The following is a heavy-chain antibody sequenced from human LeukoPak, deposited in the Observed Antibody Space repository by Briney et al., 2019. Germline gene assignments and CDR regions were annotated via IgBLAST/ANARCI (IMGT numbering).Heavy chain of an antibody. V-gene: IGHV3-23*01. J-gene: IGHJ4*02. Sequence: GGSLRLSCAASGFTFSSYAMSWVRQAPGKGLEWDSATSGSGGSTYYADSVKGRFTISRDNSKNTLYLQMNSLRAEDTAVYYCAKTAGYSGYDSRNYFDYWGQGTLVTVSS. CDR1: GFTFSSYA. CDR2: TSGSGGST. CDR3: AKTAGYSGYDSRNYFDY. D-gene: IGHD5-12*01.